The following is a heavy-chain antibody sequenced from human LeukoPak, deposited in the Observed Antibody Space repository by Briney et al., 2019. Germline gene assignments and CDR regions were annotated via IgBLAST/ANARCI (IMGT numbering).Heavy chain of an antibody. Sequence: GRSLRLSCAASGFTFSTYFMRWVRQAPGKGLEWVADIASDGSHTFYVESVKGRFTISRDNSKSTLYLQMNSLRAEDTAVYFCARERQDTILHSGAFDIWGQGTMVTVSS. CDR1: GFTFSTYF. CDR2: IASDGSHT. D-gene: IGHD2-21*01. CDR3: ARERQDTILHSGAFDI. V-gene: IGHV3-30-3*01. J-gene: IGHJ3*02.